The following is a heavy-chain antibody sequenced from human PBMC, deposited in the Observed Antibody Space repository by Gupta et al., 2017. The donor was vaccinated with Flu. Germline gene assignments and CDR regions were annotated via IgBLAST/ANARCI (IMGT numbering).Heavy chain of an antibody. D-gene: IGHD1-26*01. V-gene: IGHV4-34*01. CDR2: INHSGST. Sequence: QVQLQKWGAGLLNPSETLSFTCSVSGGSFSGYYWSWFRQPPGKGLEWIGEINHSGSTNYNPSLKSRVTISVDTSKNQFSLKLSSVTAADTAVYYCARAIVGATYGMDVWGQGTTVTVSS. CDR1: GGSFSGYY. CDR3: ARAIVGATYGMDV. J-gene: IGHJ6*02.